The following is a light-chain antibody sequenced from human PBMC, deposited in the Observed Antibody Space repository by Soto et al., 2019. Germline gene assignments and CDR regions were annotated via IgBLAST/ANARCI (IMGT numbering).Light chain of an antibody. Sequence: EIVLTPSPGTLSLSPGERATLSCRASQSVSSSCLAWYQQKPGQAPRLLISGASSRATGIPDRFSGSGSGTDFTLTISRLEPEDFAVYYCHQYGSSPWTFGQGTKVDIK. J-gene: IGKJ1*01. CDR3: HQYGSSPWT. V-gene: IGKV3-20*01. CDR2: GAS. CDR1: QSVSSSC.